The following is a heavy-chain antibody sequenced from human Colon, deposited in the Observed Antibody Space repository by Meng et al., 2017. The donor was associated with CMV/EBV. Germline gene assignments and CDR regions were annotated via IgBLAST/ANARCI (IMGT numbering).Heavy chain of an antibody. CDR3: ARDLWSGSSDYFDY. V-gene: IGHV1-2*02. D-gene: IGHD3-3*01. CDR2: INPKSGDT. J-gene: IGHJ4*02. Sequence: QVQLVQSGAVVKKPGASVKVSCKASGYTFTGFYIQWVRQAPGQGLEWMGWINPKSGDTIYEQKFQGRVTMTRDTSISTVYMDLNSLRSDDTAVYFCARDLWSGSSDYFDYWGQGTLVTVSS. CDR1: GYTFTGFY.